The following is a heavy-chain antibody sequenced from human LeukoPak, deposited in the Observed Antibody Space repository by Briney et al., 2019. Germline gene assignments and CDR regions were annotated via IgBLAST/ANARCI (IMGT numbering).Heavy chain of an antibody. V-gene: IGHV3-33*01. Sequence: GRSLRLSCVASGFIFSSYGMHWVRQAPGKGLEWVAVIWYDGSNKYYADSVKGRFTISRDNSKNTLYLQMKSQRAEDTAVYYCASQHSWGQGTLVTVSS. CDR2: IWYDGSNK. CDR1: GFIFSSYG. J-gene: IGHJ4*02. CDR3: ASQHS.